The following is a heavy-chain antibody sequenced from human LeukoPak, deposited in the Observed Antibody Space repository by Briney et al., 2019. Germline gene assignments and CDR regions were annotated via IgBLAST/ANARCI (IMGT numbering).Heavy chain of an antibody. J-gene: IGHJ6*02. CDR2: ISAYNGNT. D-gene: IGHD6-19*01. V-gene: IGHV1-18*04. Sequence: GASVKVSCKASGYTFTGYYMHWVRQAPGQGLEWMGWISAYNGNTNYAQKLQGRVTMTTDTSTSTAYMELRSLRSDDTAVYYCARDPRAGTPYYYYGMDVWGQGTTVTVSS. CDR3: ARDPRAGTPYYYYGMDV. CDR1: GYTFTGYY.